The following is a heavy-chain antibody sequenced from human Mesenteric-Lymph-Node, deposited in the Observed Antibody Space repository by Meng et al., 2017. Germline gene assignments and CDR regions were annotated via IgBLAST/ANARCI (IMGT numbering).Heavy chain of an antibody. V-gene: IGHV3-30*03. CDR3: ARVVLRYFDWFTGAFDI. Sequence: GESLKISCAASGFTVSSNYMSWVRPAPGKGLEWVAVISYDGSNKYYADSVKGRFTISRDNSKNTLYLQMNSLRAEDTAVYYCARVVLRYFDWFTGAFDIWGQGTMVTVSS. D-gene: IGHD3-9*01. CDR2: ISYDGSNK. J-gene: IGHJ3*02. CDR1: GFTVSSNY.